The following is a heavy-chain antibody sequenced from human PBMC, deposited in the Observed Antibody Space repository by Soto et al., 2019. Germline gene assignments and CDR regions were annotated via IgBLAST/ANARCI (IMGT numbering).Heavy chain of an antibody. Sequence: GFLRLSWAAAGLSFGYHAMYWVRQAPGKGLEWVSTFSGSGGGAYYADSVKGRSTISRDNSKNTLYLQMSSLRADDTAVYFCAKDRSNSPYYYYGLEVWGQGTTVTVSS. D-gene: IGHD6-13*01. J-gene: IGHJ6*02. V-gene: IGHV3-23*01. CDR2: FSGSGGGA. CDR3: AKDRSNSPYYYYGLEV. CDR1: GLSFGYHA.